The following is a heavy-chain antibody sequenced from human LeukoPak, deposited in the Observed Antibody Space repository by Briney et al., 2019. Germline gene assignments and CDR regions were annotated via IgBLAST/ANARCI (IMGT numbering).Heavy chain of an antibody. D-gene: IGHD5-18*01. V-gene: IGHV3-30-3*01. Sequence: GRSLRLSCAASGFTFSSYAMHWVRQAPGKGLEWVAVTSYDGSNKYYADSVKGRFTISRDNSKNTLYLQMNSLRAEDTAVYYCAKDPLIQLENQFDYWGQGTLVTVSS. J-gene: IGHJ4*02. CDR1: GFTFSSYA. CDR3: AKDPLIQLENQFDY. CDR2: TSYDGSNK.